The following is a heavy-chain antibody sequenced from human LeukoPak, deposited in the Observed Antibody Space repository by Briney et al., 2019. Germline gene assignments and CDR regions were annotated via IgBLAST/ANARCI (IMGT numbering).Heavy chain of an antibody. J-gene: IGHJ6*02. Sequence: SETLSLTCTVSGGSISSYYWSWIRQPPGKGLEWIGYIYYSGSTNYNPSLKSRVTISVDTSKNQFSLKLSSVTAADTAVYYCARVRVGYCTNGVCYLEDYYYYGMDVWGQGTTVTVSS. CDR2: IYYSGST. CDR1: GGSISSYY. CDR3: ARVRVGYCTNGVCYLEDYYYYGMDV. D-gene: IGHD2-8*01. V-gene: IGHV4-59*01.